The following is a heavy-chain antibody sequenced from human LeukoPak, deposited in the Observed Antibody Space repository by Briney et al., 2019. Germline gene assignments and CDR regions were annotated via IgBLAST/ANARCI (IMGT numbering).Heavy chain of an antibody. Sequence: PSETLSLTCTVSGGSISSYYWSWIRQPPWKGLEWIGYIYYSGGTNYNPSLKSRVTISVDTSKNQFSLKLTSVTAADTAVYFCARTEVVPAAFGAFDIWGQGTMVTVSS. J-gene: IGHJ3*02. D-gene: IGHD2-2*01. CDR3: ARTEVVPAAFGAFDI. V-gene: IGHV4-59*01. CDR2: IYYSGGT. CDR1: GGSISSYY.